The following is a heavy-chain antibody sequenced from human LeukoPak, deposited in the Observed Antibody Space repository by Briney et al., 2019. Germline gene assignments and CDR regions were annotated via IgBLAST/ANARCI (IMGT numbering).Heavy chain of an antibody. CDR2: IVPIFGTA. Sequence: GSSVKVSCKASGGTFSSYAISWVRQAPGQGLEWMGGIVPIFGTANYAQKFQGRVTITADESTSTAYMELSSLRSEDTAVYYCASLYSSGWGFDYWGQGTLVTVSS. CDR3: ASLYSSGWGFDY. J-gene: IGHJ4*02. V-gene: IGHV1-69*01. CDR1: GGTFSSYA. D-gene: IGHD6-19*01.